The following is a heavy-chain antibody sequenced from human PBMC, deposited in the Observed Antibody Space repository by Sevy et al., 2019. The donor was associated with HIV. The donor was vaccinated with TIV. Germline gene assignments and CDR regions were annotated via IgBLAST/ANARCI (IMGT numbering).Heavy chain of an antibody. J-gene: IGHJ4*02. Sequence: GGSLRLSCAASGFTFSSYAMHWVRQAPGKGLEWVAVISYDGSNKYYADSVKGRFTISRDNSKNTLYLQMNSLRAEDTAVYYCASLAVAGKDFDYLGQGTLVTVSS. CDR3: ASLAVAGKDFDY. V-gene: IGHV3-30-3*01. CDR1: GFTFSSYA. D-gene: IGHD6-19*01. CDR2: ISYDGSNK.